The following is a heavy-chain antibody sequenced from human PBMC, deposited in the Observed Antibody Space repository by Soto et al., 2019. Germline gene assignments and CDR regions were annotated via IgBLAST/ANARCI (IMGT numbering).Heavy chain of an antibody. CDR2: ISSSSSYI. Sequence: GGSLRLSCAASGFTFSSYSMSWVRQAPGKGLEWVSSISSSSSYIYYADSVKGRFTISRDNAKNSLYLQMNSLRAEDTAVYYCARGRSHTRARIAAAAIDYWGQGTLVTVSS. J-gene: IGHJ4*02. CDR3: ARGRSHTRARIAAAAIDY. V-gene: IGHV3-21*01. D-gene: IGHD6-13*01. CDR1: GFTFSSYS.